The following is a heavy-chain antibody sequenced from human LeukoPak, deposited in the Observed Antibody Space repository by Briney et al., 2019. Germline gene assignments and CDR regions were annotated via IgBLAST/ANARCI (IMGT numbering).Heavy chain of an antibody. V-gene: IGHV4-34*01. CDR3: ARVPSKWDNWFDP. D-gene: IGHD1-26*01. Sequence: PSETLSLTCAVYGGSFSGYYWSWIRQPPGKGLEWIGEINHSGSINYNPSLKSRVTISVDTSKNQFSLKLSSVTAADTAVYYCARVPSKWDNWFDPWGQGTLVTVSS. CDR1: GGSFSGYY. J-gene: IGHJ5*02. CDR2: INHSGSI.